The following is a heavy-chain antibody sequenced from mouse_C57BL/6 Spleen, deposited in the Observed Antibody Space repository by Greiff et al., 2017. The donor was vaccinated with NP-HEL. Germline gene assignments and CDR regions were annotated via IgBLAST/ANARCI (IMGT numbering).Heavy chain of an antibody. D-gene: IGHD1-1*01. CDR1: GYTFTSYW. J-gene: IGHJ2*01. CDR3: ARGDYGSSYGFDY. V-gene: IGHV1-69*01. CDR2: IDPSDSYT. Sequence: QVQLQQPGAELVMPGASVKLSCKASGYTFTSYWMHWVKQRPGQGLEWIGEIDPSDSYTNYNQKFKGKSTLTVDKSSSTAYMQLSSLTSEDSAVYYGARGDYGSSYGFDYWGQGTTLTVSS.